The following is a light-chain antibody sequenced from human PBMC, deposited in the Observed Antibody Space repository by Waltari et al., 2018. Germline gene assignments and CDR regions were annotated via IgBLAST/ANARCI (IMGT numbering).Light chain of an antibody. J-gene: IGLJ3*02. CDR1: SGPSGNT. CDR3: QTGGHGTWV. Sequence: QLVLTQSPSASASLAASVKPPCTMSSGPSGNTIAWPQQQPEKGPRFLMKVNSDGSHTKGDEIPDRFSGSSSGADRYLTISSVQSEDEADYYCQTGGHGTWVFGGGTKLTVL. V-gene: IGLV4-69*01. CDR2: VNSDGSH.